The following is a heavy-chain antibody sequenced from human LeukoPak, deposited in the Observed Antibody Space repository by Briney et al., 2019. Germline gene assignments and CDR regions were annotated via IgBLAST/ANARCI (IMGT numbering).Heavy chain of an antibody. CDR3: ARHIYYGSGNWFDP. CDR1: GGSISSYY. V-gene: IGHV4-4*07. D-gene: IGHD3-10*01. CDR2: IYTSGST. J-gene: IGHJ5*02. Sequence: SETLSLTCTVSGGSISSYYWSWIRQPAGKGLEWIGRIYTSGSTNYNPSLKSRVTISVDTSKNQFSLKLSSVTAADTAVYYCARHIYYGSGNWFDPWGQGTLVTVSS.